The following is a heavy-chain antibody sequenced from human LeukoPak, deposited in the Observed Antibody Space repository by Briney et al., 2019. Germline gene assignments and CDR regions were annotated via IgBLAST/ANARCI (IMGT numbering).Heavy chain of an antibody. CDR2: INQDGSEK. CDR1: GFTFSSYW. D-gene: IGHD1-14*01. J-gene: IGHJ4*02. Sequence: GGSLRLSCAASGFTFSSYWMSWVRQAPGKGLEWVANINQDGSEKYYVDSVKGRFTISRDNAKNSLYLQMNSLRAEDTAVYYCAKDWRGSRPDDYWGQGTLVTVSS. V-gene: IGHV3-7*03. CDR3: AKDWRGSRPDDY.